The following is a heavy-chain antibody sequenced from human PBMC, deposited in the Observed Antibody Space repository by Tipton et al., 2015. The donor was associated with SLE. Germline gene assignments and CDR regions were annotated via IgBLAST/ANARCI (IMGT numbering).Heavy chain of an antibody. D-gene: IGHD2-2*01. CDR2: IYYSGST. J-gene: IGHJ5*02. V-gene: IGHV4-59*06. CDR1: GESFSTYY. Sequence: LRLSCTVYGESFSTYYWSWIRQAPGKGLEWIGYIYYSGSTYYNPSLKNRVSLSVDTSKNQVSLKLSSVTAADTAVYFCAREYQNWFDPWGQGTQVTVSS. CDR3: AREYQNWFDP.